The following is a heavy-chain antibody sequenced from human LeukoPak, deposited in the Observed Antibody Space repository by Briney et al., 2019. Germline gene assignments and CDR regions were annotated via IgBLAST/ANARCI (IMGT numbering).Heavy chain of an antibody. CDR1: GGSFSGYY. CDR2: INHGGTT. J-gene: IGHJ3*02. V-gene: IGHV4-34*01. D-gene: IGHD1-14*01. CDR3: ARGEAHNPYAFDI. Sequence: PSETLSLTCAVYGGSFSGYYWSWIRQPPGNGLEWIGEINHGGTTNYNPSLKSRVTISVDTSKNQFSLKLSSVTAADTAAYSCARGEAHNPYAFDIWGQGTMVTVSS.